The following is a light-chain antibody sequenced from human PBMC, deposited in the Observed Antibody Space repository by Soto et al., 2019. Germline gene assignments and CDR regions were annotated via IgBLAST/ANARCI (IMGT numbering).Light chain of an antibody. CDR3: SSYVGSNNFV. Sequence: QSALTQPPSASGSPGQSVTISCTGTSGDINNYDYVSWYQQYPGKAPKLMIFEVRKRPSGVPDRFSGSKSGDTAFLTVSGLRAEDEADYYCSSYVGSNNFVFGTGTQLTVL. CDR2: EVR. V-gene: IGLV2-8*01. J-gene: IGLJ1*01. CDR1: SGDINNYDY.